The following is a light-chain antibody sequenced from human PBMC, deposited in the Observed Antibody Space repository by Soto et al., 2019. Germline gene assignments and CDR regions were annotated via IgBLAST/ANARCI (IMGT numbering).Light chain of an antibody. Sequence: QSVLTQPHSVSGSPGQSVTISCSGTSSDVGHYNFVSWYQHHPGKAPKLLIYDVTTRPSGVPDRFSGSKSGNTASLTISGLQAEDEADFYCSSYIRSITLVVFGGGTKVTVL. CDR1: SSDVGHYNF. J-gene: IGLJ3*02. CDR3: SSYIRSITLVV. CDR2: DVT. V-gene: IGLV2-11*01.